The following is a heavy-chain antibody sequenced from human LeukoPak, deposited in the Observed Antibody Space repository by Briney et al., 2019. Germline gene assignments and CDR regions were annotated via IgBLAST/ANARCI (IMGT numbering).Heavy chain of an antibody. V-gene: IGHV3-21*01. CDR3: ARDWGTMVRGVLAY. D-gene: IGHD3-10*01. CDR2: ISSSSSYI. CDR1: GFTFSSYS. Sequence: GGSLRLSCAASGFTFSSYSMNWVRQAPGKGLEWVSSISSSSSYIYYADSVKGRFTISRDNAKNSLYLQMNSLRAEDTAVYYCARDWGTMVRGVLAYWGQGTLVTVSS. J-gene: IGHJ4*02.